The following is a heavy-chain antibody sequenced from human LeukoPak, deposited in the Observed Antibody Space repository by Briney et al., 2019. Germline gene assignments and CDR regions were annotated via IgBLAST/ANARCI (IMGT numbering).Heavy chain of an antibody. Sequence: PSETLSLTCTVWGGSISSYYGSWLRQPRGKGREGLGYIYYSGSTNYNPSRKSRVTISVDTSKNQFSLRLSSVTAADTAVYYCARARAIFGVVIIPPYMDVWGKGTTVTVSS. CDR3: ARARAIFGVVIIPPYMDV. CDR2: IYYSGST. J-gene: IGHJ6*03. D-gene: IGHD3-3*01. CDR1: GGSISSYY. V-gene: IGHV4-59*01.